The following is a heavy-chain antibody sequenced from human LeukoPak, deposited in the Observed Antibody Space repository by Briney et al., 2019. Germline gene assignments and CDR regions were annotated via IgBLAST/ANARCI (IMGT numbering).Heavy chain of an antibody. J-gene: IGHJ4*02. CDR1: GGSVSSGSYY. Sequence: TSETLSLTCTVSGGSVSSGSYYWSWIRQPPGKGLEWIGYIYYSGSTNYNPSLKSRVSMSVDTSKNQFSLKLNSVTAADTAVYYCARALRGGNSYGYLDYWGQGTLVTVSS. V-gene: IGHV4-61*01. D-gene: IGHD5-18*01. CDR3: ARALRGGNSYGYLDY. CDR2: IYYSGST.